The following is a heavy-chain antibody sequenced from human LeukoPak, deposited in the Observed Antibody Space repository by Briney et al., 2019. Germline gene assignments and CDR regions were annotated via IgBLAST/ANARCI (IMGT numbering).Heavy chain of an antibody. Sequence: GGSLRLSCVGSEFTFSSYNMNWVRQAPGKGLEWVSSISSNSKYIYYADSVKGRFTVSRDNAKNSLYLQMNSLRAEDTAVYYCARAWNAGWFDPWGQGTLVTVSS. CDR1: EFTFSSYN. CDR3: ARAWNAGWFDP. J-gene: IGHJ5*02. V-gene: IGHV3-21*01. CDR2: ISSNSKYI. D-gene: IGHD1-1*01.